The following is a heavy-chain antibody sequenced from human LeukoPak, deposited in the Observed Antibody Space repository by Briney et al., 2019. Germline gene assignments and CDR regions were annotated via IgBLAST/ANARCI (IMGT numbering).Heavy chain of an antibody. CDR1: GFTFSSYA. D-gene: IGHD4-17*01. CDR2: ISGSGGST. CDR3: ARASIDYEEGFDY. V-gene: IGHV3-23*01. J-gene: IGHJ4*02. Sequence: GGSLRLSCAASGFTFSSYAMSWVRQAPGKGLEWVSAISGSGGSTYYADSVKGRFTISRDNSKNTLYLQMNSLRAEDTAVYYCARASIDYEEGFDYWGQGTLVTVSS.